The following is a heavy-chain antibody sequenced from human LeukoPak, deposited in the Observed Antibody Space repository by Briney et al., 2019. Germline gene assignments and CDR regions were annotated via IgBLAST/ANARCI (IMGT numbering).Heavy chain of an antibody. J-gene: IGHJ6*03. Sequence: ASVKVSCKASGYTFTGYYMHWVRQAPGQGLEWMGWINPNSGGTNYAQKFQGRVTMTRDTSISTAYMELSRLRSDDTAVYYRARDKGDYYDSSGYRVFYYMDVWGKGTTVTVSS. V-gene: IGHV1-2*02. D-gene: IGHD3-22*01. CDR1: GYTFTGYY. CDR2: INPNSGGT. CDR3: ARDKGDYYDSSGYRVFYYMDV.